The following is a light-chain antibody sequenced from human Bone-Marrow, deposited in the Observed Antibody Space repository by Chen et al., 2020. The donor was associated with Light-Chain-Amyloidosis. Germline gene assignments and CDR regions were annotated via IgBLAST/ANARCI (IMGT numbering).Light chain of an antibody. CDR3: QSADSSGTYGVI. CDR2: RDT. J-gene: IGLJ2*01. V-gene: IGLV3-25*03. CDR1: ALLTKY. Sequence: SYELTQPPSVSVSPGQTARITCSGDALLTKYAYWYQQKPGQATVLVIHRDTERPSGIAERFSSSSSGTTATLTIGGVQAEDEADYHCQSADSSGTYGVIFGGGTKLTVL.